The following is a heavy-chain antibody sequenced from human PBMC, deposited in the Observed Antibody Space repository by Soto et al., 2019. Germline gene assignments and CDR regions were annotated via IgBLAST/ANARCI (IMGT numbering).Heavy chain of an antibody. D-gene: IGHD5-12*01. CDR1: GGTVSGYA. Sequence: SVKASCKASGGTVSGYAISWVRQAPGQGLEWMGGIIPIFGTANYAQKFQGRVTITADESTSTAYMELSSLRSEDTAVYYCARGPLGYSGSGAGYWGQGTLVTVSS. V-gene: IGHV1-69*13. CDR3: ARGPLGYSGSGAGY. J-gene: IGHJ4*02. CDR2: IIPIFGTA.